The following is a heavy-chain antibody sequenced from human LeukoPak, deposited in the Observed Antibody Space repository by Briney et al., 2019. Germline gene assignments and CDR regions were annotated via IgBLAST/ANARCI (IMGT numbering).Heavy chain of an antibody. CDR2: MNPNSGNT. J-gene: IGHJ4*02. V-gene: IGHV1-8*03. CDR1: GYTFTSYD. D-gene: IGHD6-19*01. Sequence: ASVKVSCKASGYTFTSYDINWVRQATGQGLEWMGWMNPNSGNTGYAQKFQGRVTITRNTSISTAYMELSSLRSEDTAVYYCARDYRRNLRRAVAVPIDYWGQGTLVTVSS. CDR3: ARDYRRNLRRAVAVPIDY.